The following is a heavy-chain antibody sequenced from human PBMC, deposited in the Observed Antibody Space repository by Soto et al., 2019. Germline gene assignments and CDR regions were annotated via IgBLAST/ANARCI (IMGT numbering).Heavy chain of an antibody. D-gene: IGHD3-10*01. CDR2: INPSGGST. V-gene: IGHV1-46*01. CDR1: GYTFTRYY. Sequence: ASVKVSFKASGYTFTRYYMHWLRQAPGQGLEWMGIINPSGGSTSYAQKFQGRVTMTRDASTSTVYMELSSLRSEDTAVYYCARISGSCFDYWGQGTLVTVSS. CDR3: ARISGSCFDY. J-gene: IGHJ4*02.